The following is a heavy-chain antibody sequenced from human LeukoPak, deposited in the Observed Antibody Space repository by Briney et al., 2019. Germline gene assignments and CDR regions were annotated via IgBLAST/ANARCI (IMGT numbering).Heavy chain of an antibody. CDR1: GGSISTYH. CDR3: ARGLRSRDGYNYDYFDD. V-gene: IGHV4-59*01. Sequence: SETLSLTCTVSGGSISTYHWSWIRQPPGKGLEWIGNIYYSGSTNYNPSLKSRVTISVDTSKNQFSLKLSSVTAADTAEYYCARGLRSRDGYNYDYFDDWGQGTLVTVSS. J-gene: IGHJ4*02. D-gene: IGHD5-24*01. CDR2: IYYSGST.